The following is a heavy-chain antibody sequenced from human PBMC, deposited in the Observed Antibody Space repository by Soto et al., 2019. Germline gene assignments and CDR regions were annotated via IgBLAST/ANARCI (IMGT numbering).Heavy chain of an antibody. CDR2: IFHSGFT. CDR3: ARVGLHQRYYFDF. D-gene: IGHD4-4*01. CDR1: GGSISSGPYA. Sequence: SETLSLTCAVSGGSISSGPYAWNWIRQPPGKGLEWIGYIFHSGFTSYNPSLKSRVSLSVDRSKNHFPLELNSVTAADTAVYYCARVGLHQRYYFDFWGQGALVTVSS. J-gene: IGHJ4*02. V-gene: IGHV4-30-2*01.